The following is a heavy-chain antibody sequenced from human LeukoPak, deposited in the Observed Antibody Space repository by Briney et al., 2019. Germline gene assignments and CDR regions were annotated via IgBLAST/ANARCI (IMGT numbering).Heavy chain of an antibody. CDR3: ARADHYYDSRFDY. J-gene: IGHJ4*02. D-gene: IGHD3-22*01. V-gene: IGHV3-21*01. Sequence: GGSLRLSCAASGFTFSSYSMNWVRQAPGKGLEWVSSISSSSSYIYYADSVEGRFTISRDNAKNSLYLQMNSLRAEDTAVYYCARADHYYDSRFDYWGQGTLVTVSS. CDR1: GFTFSSYS. CDR2: ISSSSSYI.